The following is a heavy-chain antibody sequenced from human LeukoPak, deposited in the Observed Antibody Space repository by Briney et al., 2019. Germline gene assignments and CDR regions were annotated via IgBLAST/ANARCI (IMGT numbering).Heavy chain of an antibody. V-gene: IGHV1-46*01. CDR1: GYTFTSYY. CDR2: INPSGGST. D-gene: IGHD3-16*02. Sequence: ASVKVSCKASGYTFTSYYMHWVRQAPGQGLEWMGIINPSGGSTSYAQKFQGRVTMTRDMSTSTVYMELSSLRSEDTAVYYCARGPLYDYVWGSYRYYYYYYMDVWGKGTTVTVSS. J-gene: IGHJ6*03. CDR3: ARGPLYDYVWGSYRYYYYYYMDV.